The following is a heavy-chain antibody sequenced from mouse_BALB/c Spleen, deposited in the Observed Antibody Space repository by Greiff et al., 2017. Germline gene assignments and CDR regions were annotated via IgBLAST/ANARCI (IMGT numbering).Heavy chain of an antibody. D-gene: IGHD1-1*01. CDR3: TRSDYYGSSYPFAY. Sequence: EVQLQQSGTVLARPGASVKMSCKASGYSFTSYWMHWVKQRPGQGLEWIGAIYPGNSDTSYNQKFKGKAKLTAVTSASTAYMELSSLTNEDSAVYYCTRSDYYGSSYPFAYWGQGTLVTVSA. J-gene: IGHJ3*01. CDR2: IYPGNSDT. CDR1: GYSFTSYW. V-gene: IGHV1-5*01.